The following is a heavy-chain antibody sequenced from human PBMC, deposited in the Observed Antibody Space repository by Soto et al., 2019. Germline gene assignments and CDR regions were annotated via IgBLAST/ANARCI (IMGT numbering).Heavy chain of an antibody. J-gene: IGHJ3*02. CDR3: ARESRDYGGNSGSFDI. CDR1: GGSISSGGYY. D-gene: IGHD4-17*01. Sequence: QVQLQESGPGLVKPSQTLSLTCTVSGGSISSGGYYWSWIRQHPGKGLEWIGDVYYSGSTYYNPSLKGRVTISVDPSKNPVSMKLSAVTAADTAVYYCARESRDYGGNSGSFDIWGQGTMVTVSS. V-gene: IGHV4-31*03. CDR2: VYYSGST.